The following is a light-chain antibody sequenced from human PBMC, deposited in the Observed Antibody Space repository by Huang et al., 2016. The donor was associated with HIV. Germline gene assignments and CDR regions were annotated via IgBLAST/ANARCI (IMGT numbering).Light chain of an antibody. Sequence: DIQMTQSPSSLSASVGDRVTITCRASQRISKYLNWYQQKPGRAPNLLIYGASNLQSGVPSSFSGSGSETDFTLTISGLQPGDFATYYCQHSFRSPYTFGQGTKVDMK. V-gene: IGKV1-39*01. J-gene: IGKJ2*01. CDR1: QRISKY. CDR3: QHSFRSPYT. CDR2: GAS.